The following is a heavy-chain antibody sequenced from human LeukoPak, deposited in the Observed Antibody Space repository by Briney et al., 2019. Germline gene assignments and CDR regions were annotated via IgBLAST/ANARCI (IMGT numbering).Heavy chain of an antibody. Sequence: GESLKISCKGSGYSFTSYWIGWVRQMPGKGLERMGIIYPCHSDTRARPSFQGQVTISADKSISTAYLQWSSLKASDTAMYYCARRVITMIVAENDAFDIWGQGTMVTVSS. V-gene: IGHV5-51*01. CDR3: ARRVITMIVAENDAFDI. CDR1: GYSFTSYW. CDR2: IYPCHSDT. D-gene: IGHD3-22*01. J-gene: IGHJ3*02.